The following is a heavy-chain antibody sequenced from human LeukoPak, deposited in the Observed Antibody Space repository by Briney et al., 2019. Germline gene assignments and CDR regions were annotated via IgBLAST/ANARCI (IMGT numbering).Heavy chain of an antibody. V-gene: IGHV3-49*04. J-gene: IGHJ3*02. CDR1: GFTYGDYA. Sequence: GGSLRLSCTASGFTYGDYAISWVRQAPGKGREGVGFVSSKAYGGTTEYAARVKGRFTISRDGSKSISYLQMNSLKTEDTAVYYCTRDLNSGWNPLGAFDIWGQGTMVTVSS. D-gene: IGHD6-19*01. CDR2: VSSKAYGGTT. CDR3: TRDLNSGWNPLGAFDI.